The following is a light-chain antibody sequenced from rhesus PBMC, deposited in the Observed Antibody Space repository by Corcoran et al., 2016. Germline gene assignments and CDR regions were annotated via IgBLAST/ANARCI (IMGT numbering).Light chain of an antibody. J-gene: IGKJ1*01. CDR1: QSISSW. CDR3: QQYHSSPWT. CDR2: QAS. V-gene: IGKV1-22*01. Sequence: DIQMTQSPSSLSASVGDTVTITCRASQSISSWLAWYQQKQGKAPKLLIYQASTLQSGVPSRFSGSGSGTGFTLTISSRQSEDFAIYYCQQYHSSPWTFGQGTMVEI.